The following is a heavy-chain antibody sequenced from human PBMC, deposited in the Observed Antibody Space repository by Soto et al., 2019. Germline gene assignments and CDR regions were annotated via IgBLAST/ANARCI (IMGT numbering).Heavy chain of an antibody. J-gene: IGHJ4*02. V-gene: IGHV1-46*01. CDR2: INPSGIST. CDR3: AREVGPSIDRFDY. Sequence: ASVKVSCKASGYTFMSSYMHWVRQAPGQGLEWMGIINPSGISTSYAQKFQGRVTMTWDTSTSTVYMELSSQRAEDTAVYYCAREVGPSIDRFDYWGQGTLVTVSS. D-gene: IGHD3-16*02. CDR1: GYTFMSSY.